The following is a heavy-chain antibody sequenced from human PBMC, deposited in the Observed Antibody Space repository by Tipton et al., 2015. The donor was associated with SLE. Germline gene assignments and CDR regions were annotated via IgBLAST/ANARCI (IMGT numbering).Heavy chain of an antibody. CDR3: ASVYYDYGPF. V-gene: IGHV4-34*01. D-gene: IGHD3-16*01. Sequence: TLSLTCAVYGGSFSGYYWSWIRQPPGKGLEWVGEINHSGSTNYNPSLKSRVTISVDPSKNQFSLKLSSVTAADTAVYYCASVYYDYGPFWGQGTLVTVSS. J-gene: IGHJ4*02. CDR1: GGSFSGYY. CDR2: INHSGST.